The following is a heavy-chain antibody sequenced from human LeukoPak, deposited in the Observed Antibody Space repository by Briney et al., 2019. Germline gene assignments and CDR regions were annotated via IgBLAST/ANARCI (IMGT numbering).Heavy chain of an antibody. D-gene: IGHD3-10*01. CDR2: IYPSDSDI. V-gene: IGHV5-51*01. CDR3: ARQRYYGSGSQVVLDY. Sequence: GASLKISCKGSGYNFARNWIGWVRQMPGKGLEWVGFIYPSDSDIRQSPSFQGQVTISADKSITTAYLQWSSLKASDSAMYYCARQRYYGSGSQVVLDYWGQGTLVTVSS. J-gene: IGHJ4*02. CDR1: GYNFARNW.